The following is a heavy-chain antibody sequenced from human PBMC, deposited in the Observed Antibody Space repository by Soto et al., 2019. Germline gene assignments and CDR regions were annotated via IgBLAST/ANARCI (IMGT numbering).Heavy chain of an antibody. J-gene: IGHJ4*02. Sequence: EVQLVESGGGLVQPGGSLRLSCTASGFTFSSYWMHWVHQAPGKGLVWVSRIDSDGSPTNYADFVKGRFTISRDNAKNTLYLQMNSLRVEDTAVYYCARGASGYGNFDYWGQGTLVTVSS. D-gene: IGHD5-12*01. V-gene: IGHV3-74*01. CDR2: IDSDGSPT. CDR3: ARGASGYGNFDY. CDR1: GFTFSSYW.